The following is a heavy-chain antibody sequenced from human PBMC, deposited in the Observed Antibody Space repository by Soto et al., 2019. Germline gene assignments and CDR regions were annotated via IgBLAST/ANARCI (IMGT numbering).Heavy chain of an antibody. CDR1: GGSFSGYY. Sequence: QVQLQQWGAGLLKPSETLSLTCAVYGGSFSGYYWSWIRQPPGKGLELIGEINHSGSTNYNPSLNKRVTISVDTSKNQFSLKLSSVTAADTAVYYCARGYSYGYLRWSYSHGYWFDPWGQGTLATVSS. CDR3: ARGYSYGYLRWSYSHGYWFDP. D-gene: IGHD5-18*01. CDR2: INHSGST. V-gene: IGHV4-34*01. J-gene: IGHJ5*02.